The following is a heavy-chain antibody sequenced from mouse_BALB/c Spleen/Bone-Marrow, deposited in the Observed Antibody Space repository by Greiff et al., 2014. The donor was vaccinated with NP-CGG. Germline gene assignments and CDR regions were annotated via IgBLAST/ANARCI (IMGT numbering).Heavy chain of an antibody. J-gene: IGHJ3*01. D-gene: IGHD2-2*01. Sequence: EVQLQQSGPDLVKPSQSLSLTCTVTGYSITSGYSWYWIRQLPGNKLELMGYIHYSGSTNYNPSLKSRISITRDTSKNQFFLQLISVTTEDTATYYCARGENYGYDGFAYWGQGTLVTVSA. CDR2: IHYSGST. CDR1: GYSITSGYS. CDR3: ARGENYGYDGFAY. V-gene: IGHV3-1*02.